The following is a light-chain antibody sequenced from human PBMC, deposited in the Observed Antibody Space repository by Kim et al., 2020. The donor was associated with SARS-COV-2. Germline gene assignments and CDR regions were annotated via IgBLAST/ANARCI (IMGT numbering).Light chain of an antibody. Sequence: PRQVVSTCCGGSCNNSESDYDLHQYLQLPATAPLLHDYENSTRPSGVPYRFSGSKSAASASLAVTGLEDEDEADYCCQSYGSSLGVFGGGTQLTVL. CDR3: QSYGSSLGV. V-gene: IGLV1-40*03. J-gene: IGLJ2*01. CDR2: ENS. CDR1: CNNSESDYD.